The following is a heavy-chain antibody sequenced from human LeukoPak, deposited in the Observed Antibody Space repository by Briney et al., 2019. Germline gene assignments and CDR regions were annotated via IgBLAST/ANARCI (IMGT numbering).Heavy chain of an antibody. Sequence: GGSLRLSCAASVFTFSSYWMSWARQAPGKGREWVANIKQDGSEKYYVDSVKARLTLSRDNAKNSLYLQMNSLRAEDTAVYYCAREEGDYPPVRPSRNSGMDVWGQGTTVTVSS. J-gene: IGHJ6*02. D-gene: IGHD4-17*01. CDR1: VFTFSSYW. V-gene: IGHV3-7*01. CDR2: IKQDGSEK. CDR3: AREEGDYPPVRPSRNSGMDV.